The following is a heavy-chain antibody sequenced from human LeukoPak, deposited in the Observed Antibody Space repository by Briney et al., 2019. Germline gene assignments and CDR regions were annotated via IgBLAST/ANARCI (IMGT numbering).Heavy chain of an antibody. CDR3: AKGPSSTTCCPFDY. V-gene: IGHV3-23*01. D-gene: IGHD2-2*01. J-gene: IGHJ4*02. CDR1: GFTFSSYA. CDR2: LTGSGDAT. Sequence: PGGSLRPSCAASGFTFSSYAMAWVRQAPGKGLEWVSVLTGSGDATYYADSVKGRFIISRDNSKNTLYLQINNLRAEDTAVYYCAKGPSSTTCCPFDYWGQGTLVTVSS.